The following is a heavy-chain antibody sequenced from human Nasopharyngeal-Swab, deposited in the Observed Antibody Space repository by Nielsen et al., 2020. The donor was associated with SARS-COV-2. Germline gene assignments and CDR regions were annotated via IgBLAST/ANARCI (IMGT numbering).Heavy chain of an antibody. D-gene: IGHD3-3*01. Sequence: GESLKISCGASGFTFSSYGMHWVRQAPGKGLEWVAVIWYDGSNKYYADSVKGRFTISRDNSKNTLYLQMNSLRAEDTAVYYCAKDPQYYDFWSGYAAATRTYYYYGMDVWGQGTTVTVSS. CDR1: GFTFSSYG. CDR2: IWYDGSNK. CDR3: AKDPQYYDFWSGYAAATRTYYYYGMDV. V-gene: IGHV3-33*06. J-gene: IGHJ6*02.